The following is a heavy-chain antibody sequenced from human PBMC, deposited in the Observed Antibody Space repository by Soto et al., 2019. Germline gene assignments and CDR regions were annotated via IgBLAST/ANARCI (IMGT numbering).Heavy chain of an antibody. J-gene: IGHJ4*02. Sequence: GGSMRLSCASSGFTFSSYSMNLVRQAPGKGLEWVSSISSSSSYIYYADSVKGRFTISRDNAKNSLYLQMNSLRAEDTAVYYCARDLSPIMTTVNTFDYWGQGTLVTVSS. D-gene: IGHD4-17*01. CDR1: GFTFSSYS. V-gene: IGHV3-21*01. CDR2: ISSSSSYI. CDR3: ARDLSPIMTTVNTFDY.